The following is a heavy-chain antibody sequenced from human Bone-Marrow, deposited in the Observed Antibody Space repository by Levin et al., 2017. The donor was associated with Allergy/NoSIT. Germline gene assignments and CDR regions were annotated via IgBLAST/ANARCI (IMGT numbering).Heavy chain of an antibody. CDR1: GFTFSSYA. CDR2: ISYDGSNK. D-gene: IGHD6-19*01. J-gene: IGHJ4*02. V-gene: IGHV3-30-3*01. CDR3: ARGPGGSGWYYVYFDY. Sequence: GESLKISCAASGFTFSSYAMHWVRQAPGKGLEWVAVISYDGSNKYYADSVKGRFTISRDNSKNTLYLQMNSLRAEDTAVYYCARGPGGSGWYYVYFDYWGQGTLVTVSS.